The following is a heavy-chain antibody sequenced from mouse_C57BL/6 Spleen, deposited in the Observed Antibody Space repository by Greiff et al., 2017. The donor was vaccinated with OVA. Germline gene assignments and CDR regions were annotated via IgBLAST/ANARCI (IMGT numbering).Heavy chain of an antibody. J-gene: IGHJ4*01. V-gene: IGHV1-72*01. Sequence: QVQLQQPGAELVKPGASVKLSCKASGYTFTSYWMHWVKQRPGRGLEWIGRIDPNSGGTKYNEKFKSKATLTVDKPSSTAYMQLSSLTSEDSAVYYCAKSFTTGDYYAMDYWGQGTSVTVSS. CDR3: AKSFTTGDYYAMDY. CDR2: IDPNSGGT. D-gene: IGHD2-12*01. CDR1: GYTFTSYW.